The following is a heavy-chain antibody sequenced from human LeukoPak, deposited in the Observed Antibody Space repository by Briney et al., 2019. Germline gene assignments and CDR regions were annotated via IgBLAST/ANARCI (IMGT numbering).Heavy chain of an antibody. J-gene: IGHJ6*02. CDR1: GGSFSGYS. D-gene: IGHD1-1*01. CDR3: ANDNYDMDV. Sequence: SETLSLTCAVYGGSFSGYSWSWIRQPPGKGLEWIGEINHSGSTNYNPSLNSRVTISVDTSKNQFSLKLTSVTAADTAVYYCANDNYDMDVWGQGTTVTVSS. V-gene: IGHV4-34*01. CDR2: INHSGST.